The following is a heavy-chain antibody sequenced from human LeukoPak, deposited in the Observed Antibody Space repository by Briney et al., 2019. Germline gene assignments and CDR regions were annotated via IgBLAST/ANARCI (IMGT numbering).Heavy chain of an antibody. CDR3: ARTVVPAAIPYYYYGMDV. D-gene: IGHD2-2*01. CDR2: IIPIFGTA. J-gene: IGHJ6*04. Sequence: GASVKVSCKASGGTFSSYAISWVRQAPGQGLEWMGGIIPIFGTANYAQKFQGRVTITADKSTSTAYMELSSLRSEDTAVYYCARTVVPAAIPYYYYGMDVRGKGTTVTVSS. CDR1: GGTFSSYA. V-gene: IGHV1-69*06.